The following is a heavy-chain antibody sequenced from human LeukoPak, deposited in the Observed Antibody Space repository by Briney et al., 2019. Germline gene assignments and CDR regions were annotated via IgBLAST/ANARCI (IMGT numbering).Heavy chain of an antibody. CDR3: ARGRRRRPLASYYFDY. CDR1: GGTFSSYA. Sequence: ASVKVSCKASGGTFSSYAISWVRQATGQGLEWMGWMNPNSGNTGYAQKFQGRVTMTRNTSISTAYMELSSLRSEDTAVYYCARGRRRRPLASYYFDYWGQGTLVTVSS. J-gene: IGHJ4*02. V-gene: IGHV1-8*02. CDR2: MNPNSGNT.